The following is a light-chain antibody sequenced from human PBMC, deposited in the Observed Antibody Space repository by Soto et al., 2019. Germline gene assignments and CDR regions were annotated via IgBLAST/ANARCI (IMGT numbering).Light chain of an antibody. Sequence: QSVLTQPASVSGSPGQSITISCSGTSNNIGGYNFVSWFQQHPGKAPKLMIYEVNNRPSGVSNRFSGSKSGNTASLTISGLQAEDAADYYCSSYRSGRPPHVFGTGTKLTVL. CDR2: EVN. CDR3: SSYRSGRPPHV. J-gene: IGLJ6*01. V-gene: IGLV2-14*01. CDR1: SNNIGGYNF.